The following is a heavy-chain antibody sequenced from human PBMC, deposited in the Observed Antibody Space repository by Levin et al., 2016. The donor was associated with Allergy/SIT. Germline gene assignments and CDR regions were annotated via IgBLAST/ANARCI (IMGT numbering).Heavy chain of an antibody. CDR2: IYSGGST. J-gene: IGHJ6*02. V-gene: IGHV3-53*01. CDR3: ARGSRAVGGTHYYYGMDV. CDR1: GFTVSSNY. D-gene: IGHD6-19*01. Sequence: GGSLRLSCAASGFTVSSNYMSWVRQAPGKGLEWVSVIYSGGSTYYADSVKGRFTISRDNAKNSLYLQMNSLRAEDTAVYYCARGSRAVGGTHYYYGMDVWGQGTTVIVSS.